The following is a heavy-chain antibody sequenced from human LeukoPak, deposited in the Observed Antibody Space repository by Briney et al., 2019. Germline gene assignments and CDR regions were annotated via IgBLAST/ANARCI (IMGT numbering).Heavy chain of an antibody. V-gene: IGHV4-34*01. CDR3: TKSDGSGLIRI. D-gene: IGHD3-22*01. CDR1: GGSFSGYY. Sequence: SETLSLTCAVYGGSFSGYYWSWIRQPPGKGLEWIGGINHSGSTNYNPSLKSRVTISVDTSKNQFSLKVISMTAADTAVYYCTKSDGSGLIRICGRGTMVTVSS. J-gene: IGHJ3*02. CDR2: INHSGST.